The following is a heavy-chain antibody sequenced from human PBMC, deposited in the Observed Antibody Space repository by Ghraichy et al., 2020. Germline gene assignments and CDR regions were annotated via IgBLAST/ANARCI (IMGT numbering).Heavy chain of an antibody. CDR2: ISQTGAT. V-gene: IGHV4-30-2*01. D-gene: IGHD1-26*01. Sequence: SETLSLTCAVSGGSIDSGSYSWSWIRQPPGKGLEWIGDISQTGATSYSPSLKSRVTISVDRSKNRFSLRLGSVTAADTAVYYCAREIRTYYGSDYLDSWGQGSLVTVSS. J-gene: IGHJ4*02. CDR1: GGSIDSGSYS. CDR3: AREIRTYYGSDYLDS.